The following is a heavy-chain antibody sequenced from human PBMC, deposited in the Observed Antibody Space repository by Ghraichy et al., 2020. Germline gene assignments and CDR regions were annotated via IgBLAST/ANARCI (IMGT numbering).Heavy chain of an antibody. CDR1: GFTFRSYA. V-gene: IGHV3-23*01. CDR3: AKAQRRDGYNTEFDY. J-gene: IGHJ4*02. D-gene: IGHD5-24*01. CDR2: ISASGVST. Sequence: GGSLRLSCAASGFTFRSYAMTWVRQAPGKGLEWVSAISASGVSTYFADSVKGRFTISRDNSKNTLYLQMNSLRAEDTAVYYCAKAQRRDGYNTEFDYWGQGTLVTVSS.